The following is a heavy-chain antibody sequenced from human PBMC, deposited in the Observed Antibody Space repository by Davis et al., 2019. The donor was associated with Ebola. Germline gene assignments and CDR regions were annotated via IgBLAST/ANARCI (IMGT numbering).Heavy chain of an antibody. J-gene: IGHJ6*02. CDR3: SRPRSNKSKEYGKDG. CDR1: GYSFTSYW. D-gene: IGHD6-13*01. Sequence: GESLKISCKGSGYSFTSYWIGWVRQMPGKGLEWMGIIYPGDSDTRYSPSFQGQVTISADKSISTAYLQWSSLKASDTAMYYWSRPRSNKSKEYGKDGWGQGNKVNVSS. CDR2: IYPGDSDT. V-gene: IGHV5-51*01.